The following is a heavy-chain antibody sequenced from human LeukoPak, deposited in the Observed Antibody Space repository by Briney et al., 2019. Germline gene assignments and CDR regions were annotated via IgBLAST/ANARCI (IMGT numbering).Heavy chain of an antibody. CDR2: ISAYNGNT. V-gene: IGHV1-18*01. Sequence: ASVKVSCKASGYTFTSYGISWVRQAPGQGLEWMGWISAYNGNTNYAQKLQGRVTMTTDTSTSTAYMELRSLRSDDTTVYYCARGGYCTNGVCPFYFDYWGQGTLVTVSS. D-gene: IGHD2-8*01. CDR1: GYTFTSYG. J-gene: IGHJ4*02. CDR3: ARGGYCTNGVCPFYFDY.